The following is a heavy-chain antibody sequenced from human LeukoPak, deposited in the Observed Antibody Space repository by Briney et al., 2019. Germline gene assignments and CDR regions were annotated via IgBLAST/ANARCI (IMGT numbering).Heavy chain of an antibody. D-gene: IGHD6-6*01. J-gene: IGHJ4*02. CDR1: GFTFSSYW. V-gene: IGHV3-7*01. CDR2: IKQDGSEK. CDR3: ARNEAYSSSPLDY. Sequence: PGGSLRLSCAASGFTFSSYWMSWVRQAPGKGLEWVANIKQDGSEKYYVDSVKGRFTISRDNAKNSLYLQMNSLRAEDTAVYYCARNEAYSSSPLDYWGQGTLVTVSS.